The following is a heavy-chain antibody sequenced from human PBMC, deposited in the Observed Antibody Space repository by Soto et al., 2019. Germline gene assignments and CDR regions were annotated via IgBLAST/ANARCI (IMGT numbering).Heavy chain of an antibody. CDR3: AKDPMVRGVPLNYFDY. Sequence: GGSLRLSCAASGFTFSFYGMHWVRQAPGKGLEWVSVISYDGANKYYADSVKGRFAISRDNSKNTLYVQMNSLRPEDTGVYFCAKDPMVRGVPLNYFDYWGQGILVTVPQ. CDR1: GFTFSFYG. V-gene: IGHV3-30*18. CDR2: ISYDGANK. D-gene: IGHD3-10*01. J-gene: IGHJ4*02.